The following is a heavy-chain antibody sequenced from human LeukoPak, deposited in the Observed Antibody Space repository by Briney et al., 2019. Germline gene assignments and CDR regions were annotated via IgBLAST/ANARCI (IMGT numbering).Heavy chain of an antibody. Sequence: GGSLRLSCAASGFIFSNQWMHWVRQAPGKGLVWFSRINTDGSSTRYADSVKGRFTISRDNAKNTLYLQMNSLRAEDTAVYYCARGRSDNYFDYWGQGTLVTVSS. D-gene: IGHD6-6*01. CDR2: INTDGSST. CDR1: GFIFSNQW. V-gene: IGHV3-74*01. J-gene: IGHJ4*02. CDR3: ARGRSDNYFDY.